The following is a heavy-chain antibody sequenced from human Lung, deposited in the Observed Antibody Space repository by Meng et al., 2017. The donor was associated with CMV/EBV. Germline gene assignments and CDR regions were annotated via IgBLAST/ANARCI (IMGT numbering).Heavy chain of an antibody. D-gene: IGHD2-15*01. J-gene: IGHJ4*02. CDR3: ATVGWTRTIDY. CDR2: MNPNSGNT. CDR1: GYTFTSYY. Sequence: ASVPVSCKASGYTFTSYYINWVRQATGQGLEWMGWMNPNSGNTGYAQKFQGRVTMTRNNSISTAYMELSSLRSEDTAVYYCATVGWTRTIDYWGQGTLVTVSS. V-gene: IGHV1-8*01.